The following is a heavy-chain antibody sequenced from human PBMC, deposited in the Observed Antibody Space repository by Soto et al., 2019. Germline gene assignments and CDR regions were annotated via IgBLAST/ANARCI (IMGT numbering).Heavy chain of an antibody. CDR2: IYYSGST. CDR1: GGSISSYY. V-gene: IGHV4-59*01. D-gene: IGHD5-12*01. Sequence: SETLSLTCTVSGGSISSYYWSWIRQPPGKGLEWIGYIYYSGSTNYNPSLKSRVTISVDTSKNQFSLKLSSVTAADTAVYYCARAGYSSYDFIDNWFDPWGQGTLVTVSS. J-gene: IGHJ5*02. CDR3: ARAGYSSYDFIDNWFDP.